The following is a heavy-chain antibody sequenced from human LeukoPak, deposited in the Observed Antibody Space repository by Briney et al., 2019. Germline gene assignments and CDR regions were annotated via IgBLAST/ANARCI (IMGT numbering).Heavy chain of an antibody. V-gene: IGHV3-30*03. CDR2: ISYDGSNK. CDR1: GFTFSSYG. D-gene: IGHD2-2*01. J-gene: IGHJ4*02. Sequence: GGSLRLSCAASGFTFSSYGMHWVRQAPGKGLEWVAVISYDGSNKYYADSVKGRFTISRDNSKNTLYLQMNSLRTEDTALYYCAAIQDLREGYWGQGTLVTVSS. CDR3: AAIQDLREGY.